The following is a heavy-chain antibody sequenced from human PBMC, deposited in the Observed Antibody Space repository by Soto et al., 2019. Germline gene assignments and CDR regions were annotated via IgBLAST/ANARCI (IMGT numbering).Heavy chain of an antibody. CDR2: IVVGSGNT. CDR3: AASYYDFWSGYYPEYYFDD. J-gene: IGHJ4*02. V-gene: IGHV1-58*02. CDR1: GFTFTSSA. Sequence: SVKVSCKASGFTFTSSAMQWVRQARGQRLEWIGWIVVGSGNTNYAQKFQERVTITRDMSTSTAYMELSSLRSEDTAVYYCAASYYDFWSGYYPEYYFDDWGQGSLDTFSS. D-gene: IGHD3-3*01.